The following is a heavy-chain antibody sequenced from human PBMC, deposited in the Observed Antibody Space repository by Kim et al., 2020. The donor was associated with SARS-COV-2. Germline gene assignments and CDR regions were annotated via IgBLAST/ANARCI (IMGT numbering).Heavy chain of an antibody. Sequence: PALQSRVTISVDTSKNQFSLKLSSVTAADTAVYYCARHYYDSSGYSLFDYWGQGTLVTVSS. CDR3: ARHYYDSSGYSLFDY. D-gene: IGHD3-22*01. V-gene: IGHV4-39*01. J-gene: IGHJ4*02.